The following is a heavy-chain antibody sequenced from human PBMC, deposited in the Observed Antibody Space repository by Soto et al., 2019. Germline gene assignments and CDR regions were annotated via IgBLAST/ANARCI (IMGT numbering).Heavy chain of an antibody. V-gene: IGHV4-59*01. Sequence: SETLSLTCTFSGGSISSYYWSWIRQPPGKGLEWIGYIYYSGSTNYNPSLKSRVTISVDTSKNQFSLKLSSVTAADTAVYYCARVGGYSSGWYDYWGQGTLVTVSS. CDR2: IYYSGST. J-gene: IGHJ4*02. CDR3: ARVGGYSSGWYDY. D-gene: IGHD6-19*01. CDR1: GGSISSYY.